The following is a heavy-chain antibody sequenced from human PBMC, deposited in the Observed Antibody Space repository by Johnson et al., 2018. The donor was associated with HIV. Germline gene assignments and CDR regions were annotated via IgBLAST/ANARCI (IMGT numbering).Heavy chain of an antibody. J-gene: IGHJ3*02. D-gene: IGHD3/OR15-3a*01. V-gene: IGHV3-7*01. CDR2: IKQDGSEK. CDR3: AREWVDWAFDI. Sequence: VHLVESGGGLVQPGGSLRLSCAASGFTFSSYWMHWVRQAPGKGLEWVANIKQDGSEKYYVDSVKGRFTISRDNAKNSLYLQMNSLRAEDTAVYYCAREWVDWAFDIWGQGTMVTVSS. CDR1: GFTFSSYW.